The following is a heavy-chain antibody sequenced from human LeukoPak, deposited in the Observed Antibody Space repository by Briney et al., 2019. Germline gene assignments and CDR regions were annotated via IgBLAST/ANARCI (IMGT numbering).Heavy chain of an antibody. V-gene: IGHV4-59*08. CDR3: ARGDFWSGYTI. J-gene: IGHJ4*02. Sequence: PSETLSLTCTVSGGSITSYYWSWIRQPPGRGLEWIGHIFYSGTTYYNPSLKSRVIISVDTSKRQFSLRLSSLTAADTAFYYCARGDFWSGYTIWGQGTLVAVSS. CDR1: GGSITSYY. CDR2: IFYSGTT. D-gene: IGHD3-3*01.